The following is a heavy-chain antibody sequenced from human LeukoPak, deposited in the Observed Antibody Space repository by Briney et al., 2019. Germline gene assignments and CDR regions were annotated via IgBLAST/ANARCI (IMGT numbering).Heavy chain of an antibody. J-gene: IGHJ4*02. CDR3: ARVLRGAYCGGDRYRLDY. D-gene: IGHD2-21*02. V-gene: IGHV4-59*01. Sequence: TSETLSLTCTVSGGSIKNFYWSWIRQSPGKGLEWLGYIYNNGNTNYNASLKSRVIMSIDTSKNQFSLKVTSVTAADTAIYYCARVLRGAYCGGDRYRLDYWGQGMLVIVSS. CDR2: IYNNGNT. CDR1: GGSIKNFY.